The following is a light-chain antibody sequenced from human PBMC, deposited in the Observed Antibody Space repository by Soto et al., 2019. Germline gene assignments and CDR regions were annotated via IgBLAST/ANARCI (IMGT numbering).Light chain of an antibody. CDR1: QLVVTSY. CDR3: HRFCRSAT. V-gene: IGKV3-20*01. CDR2: GAR. Sequence: EIVLTQSPGTLSLSPGETATLSCRASQLVVTSYLHWYQHKPGQAPRLLISGARTRATGTPDRFSGSGSGTNFTITIRRLEPVASAVYYCHRFCRSATFGAGTKVHIK. J-gene: IGKJ3*01.